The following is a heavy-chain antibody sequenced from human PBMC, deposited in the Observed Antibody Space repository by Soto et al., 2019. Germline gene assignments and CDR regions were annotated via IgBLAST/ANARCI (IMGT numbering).Heavy chain of an antibody. Sequence: QVQLVRSGAEVKKPGASGKVSCKASGYTFTSYDINWVQQATGQGLEWMGWMNPNSGNTGYAQKFQGRVTMTRNTSISTAYMELSSRISEDTAVYYCARSLRYFGWLLYKALGYWGQGTLVTVSS. CDR1: GYTFTSYD. CDR3: ARSLRYFGWLLYKALGY. J-gene: IGHJ4*02. V-gene: IGHV1-8*01. D-gene: IGHD3-9*01. CDR2: MNPNSGNT.